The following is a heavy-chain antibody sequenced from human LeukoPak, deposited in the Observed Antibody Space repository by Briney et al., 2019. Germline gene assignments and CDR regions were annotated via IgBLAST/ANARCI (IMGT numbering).Heavy chain of an antibody. D-gene: IGHD5-18*01. CDR3: ARRVGHSYGVTGAGAFDI. V-gene: IGHV4-59*01. Sequence: PSETLSLTCTVSGGSISSSYWSWIRQSPGKGLEWIAYIYYSGSTNYNPSLMSRVTISLDTPKNQFSLKLSSVTAADTAVYYCARRVGHSYGVTGAGAFDIRGQGTMVTVSS. J-gene: IGHJ3*02. CDR2: IYYSGST. CDR1: GGSISSSY.